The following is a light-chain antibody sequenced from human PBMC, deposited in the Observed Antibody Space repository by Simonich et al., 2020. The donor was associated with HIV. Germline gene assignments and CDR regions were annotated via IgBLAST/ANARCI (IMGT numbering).Light chain of an antibody. CDR1: QSVSSN. V-gene: IGKV3-15*01. CDR2: GAS. Sequence: ETVMTQSPATLSVSPGERAILSGRASQSVSSNLAWYQQKPGQAPRLLIYGASIRATTFPARFSGSGAGKEFTLTISSLQSEDFAVYYCQQYNNWPGTFGGGTKVEIK. CDR3: QQYNNWPGT. J-gene: IGKJ4*01.